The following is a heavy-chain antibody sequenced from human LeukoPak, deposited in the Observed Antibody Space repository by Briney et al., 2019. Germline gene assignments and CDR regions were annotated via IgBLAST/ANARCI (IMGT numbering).Heavy chain of an antibody. V-gene: IGHV3-15*01. CDR1: GFTLSNAW. D-gene: IGHD6-13*01. CDR2: IKSKTDGGTT. Sequence: GGSLRLSCAASGFTLSNAWMSWVRQAPGKGLEWVGRIKSKTDGGTTDYAAPVKGRFTISRDDSKNTLYLQMNSLKTEDTAVYYCTTEGVIAAATYGMDVWGQGTTVTVSS. CDR3: TTEGVIAAATYGMDV. J-gene: IGHJ6*02.